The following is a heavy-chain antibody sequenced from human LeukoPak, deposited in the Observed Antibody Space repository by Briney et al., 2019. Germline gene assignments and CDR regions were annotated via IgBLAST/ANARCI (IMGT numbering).Heavy chain of an antibody. CDR2: INEGGSDQ. J-gene: IGHJ4*02. CDR1: GFIFSNYW. CDR3: ARNPDAGTTDY. Sequence: GGSLRLSCAASGFIFSNYWMSWVRRAPGKGLEWVANINEGGSDQYYVDSVEGRFTISRDNAKNSLYLQMNSLRAEDTAFYYCARNPDAGTTDYWGQGTLVTVSS. V-gene: IGHV3-7*01. D-gene: IGHD1-1*01.